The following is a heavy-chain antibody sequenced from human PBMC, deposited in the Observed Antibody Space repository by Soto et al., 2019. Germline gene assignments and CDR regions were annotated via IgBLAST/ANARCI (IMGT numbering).Heavy chain of an antibody. Sequence: ASVKVSCKASGYTFTSYGISWVRQAPGQGLEWMGWISAYNGNTNYAQKLQGRVTMTTDTSTSTAYMELRSLRSDDTAVYYCASDHIVLMVYATDACPDAFDIWGQGTMVTVSS. CDR2: ISAYNGNT. D-gene: IGHD2-8*01. CDR1: GYTFTSYG. V-gene: IGHV1-18*01. J-gene: IGHJ3*02. CDR3: ASDHIVLMVYATDACPDAFDI.